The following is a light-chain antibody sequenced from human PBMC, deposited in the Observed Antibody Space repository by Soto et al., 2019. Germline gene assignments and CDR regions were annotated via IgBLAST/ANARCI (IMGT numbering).Light chain of an antibody. V-gene: IGKV4-1*01. CDR2: WAS. Sequence: DIVMTQSPDCLAVSLGERATINCKSSQSVLYSSNNRNYLAWYQQKPGQPPKLLIYWASTRESGVPDRFSGSGSGTDFTLTISGLQAEDVAVYYCQHYYTTPVTFGGGSKVDVK. CDR1: QSVLYSSNNRNY. CDR3: QHYYTTPVT. J-gene: IGKJ4*01.